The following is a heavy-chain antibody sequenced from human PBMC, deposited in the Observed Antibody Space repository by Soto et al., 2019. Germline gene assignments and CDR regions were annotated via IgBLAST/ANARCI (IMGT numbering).Heavy chain of an antibody. CDR3: ARDHAPEWELLWVSAFDI. Sequence: GGSLRLSCAASGFTFSSYGMHWVRQAPGKGLEWVAVIWYDGSNKYYADSVKGRFTISRDNSKNTLYLQMNSLRAEDTAVYYCARDHAPEWELLWVSAFDIWGQGTMVTVSS. V-gene: IGHV3-33*01. J-gene: IGHJ3*02. D-gene: IGHD1-26*01. CDR2: IWYDGSNK. CDR1: GFTFSSYG.